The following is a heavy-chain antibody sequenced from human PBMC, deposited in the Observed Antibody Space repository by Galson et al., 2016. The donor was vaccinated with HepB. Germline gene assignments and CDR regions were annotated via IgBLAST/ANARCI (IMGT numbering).Heavy chain of an antibody. Sequence: SLRLSCAASGFTFSGYGMHWVRQAPGKGLEWVAGLWNDGSVKYYADSVKGRFTISRDSSKNTLHLQMDTLRGEDTAVYYCAREGVGIAVAATAFDYWGQGTVVTVSS. CDR1: GFTFSGYG. CDR2: LWNDGSVK. CDR3: AREGVGIAVAATAFDY. J-gene: IGHJ4*02. V-gene: IGHV3-33*01. D-gene: IGHD6-19*01.